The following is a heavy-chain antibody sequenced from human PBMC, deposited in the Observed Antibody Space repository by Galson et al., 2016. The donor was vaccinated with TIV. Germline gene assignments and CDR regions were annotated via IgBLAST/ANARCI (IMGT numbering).Heavy chain of an antibody. CDR2: INPNSGGT. D-gene: IGHD2-2*01. CDR3: ARTIYSSTSRSAGYFDP. Sequence: SVKVSCKASGYTFTDYYLHWVRQAPGQGLELIGWINPNSGGTKYTQKFQGRVTMTRETSISTVYMELNILKSDDTALYYCARTIYSSTSRSAGYFDPWGRGTLVTVSS. V-gene: IGHV1-2*02. J-gene: IGHJ5*02. CDR1: GYTFTDYY.